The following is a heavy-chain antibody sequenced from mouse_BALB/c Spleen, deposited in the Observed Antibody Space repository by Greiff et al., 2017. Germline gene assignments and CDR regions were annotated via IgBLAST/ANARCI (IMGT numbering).Heavy chain of an antibody. V-gene: IGHV5-6-5*01. CDR2: ISSGGST. CDR1: GFTFGGYA. D-gene: IGHD2-3*01. Sequence: EVQGVESGGGLVKPGGSLKLSCAASGFTFGGYAMSWVRQTPEKRLEWVASISSGGSTYYPDSVKGRFTISRDNARNILYLQMSSLRSEDTAMYYCARSDGPTGFDYWGQGTTLTVSS. J-gene: IGHJ2*01. CDR3: ARSDGPTGFDY.